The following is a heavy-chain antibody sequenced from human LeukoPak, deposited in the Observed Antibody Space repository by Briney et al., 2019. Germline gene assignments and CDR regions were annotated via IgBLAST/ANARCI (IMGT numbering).Heavy chain of an antibody. V-gene: IGHV3-21*01. Sequence: GGSLRLSCAASGCTFNTYSMNWVRQPPGKGREWVSSISGSSSYIYYADSVKGRFSISSDNAKNSLYLQMNRLRAEDTAVYYCSRSSMVRGIMDYYYGMDVWGKGTTVTVS. CDR3: SRSSMVRGIMDYYYGMDV. CDR1: GCTFNTYS. CDR2: ISGSSSYI. D-gene: IGHD3-10*01. J-gene: IGHJ6*04.